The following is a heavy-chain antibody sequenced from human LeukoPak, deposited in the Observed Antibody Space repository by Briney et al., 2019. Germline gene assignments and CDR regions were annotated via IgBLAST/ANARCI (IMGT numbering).Heavy chain of an antibody. CDR1: GYTFTSYD. CDR2: TNPNSGNT. V-gene: IGHV1-8*03. CDR3: ARGSSYVWGSYRHFDY. D-gene: IGHD3-16*02. J-gene: IGHJ4*02. Sequence: ASVKVSCKASGYTFTSYDINWVRQATGQGLEWMGWTNPNSGNTGYAQKFQGRVTITRNTSISTAYMELSSLRSEDTAVYYCARGSSYVWGSYRHFDYWGQGTLVTVSS.